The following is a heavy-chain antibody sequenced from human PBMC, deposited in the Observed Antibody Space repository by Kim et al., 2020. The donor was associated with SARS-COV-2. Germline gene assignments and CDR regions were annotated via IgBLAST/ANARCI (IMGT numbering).Heavy chain of an antibody. V-gene: IGHV3-53*01. J-gene: IGHJ4*02. CDR2: IYSGGTT. CDR1: GFSVSSNY. Sequence: GSLRLSCAATGFSVSSNYMTWVRQAPGKGLEWVSVIYSGGTTYYADSVRGRFSISRDNSKNTMYLQMNSLRGEDTAVYYCARGASNYGYWGQGTLVTVS. D-gene: IGHD4-4*01. CDR3: ARGASNYGY.